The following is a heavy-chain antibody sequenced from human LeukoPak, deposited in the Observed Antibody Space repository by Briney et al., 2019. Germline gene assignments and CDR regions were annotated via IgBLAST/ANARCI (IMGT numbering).Heavy chain of an antibody. V-gene: IGHV4-34*01. D-gene: IGHD2-15*01. CDR1: GGSFSGYY. J-gene: IGHJ4*02. CDR3: ARGLSAIVY. Sequence: SETLSLTCAVYGGSFSGYYWSWIRQPPGKGLEWIGEINHSGSTNYNPSLKSRVTISVDTSKNQFSLKLSSVTAADTAVYYCARGLSAIVYWGQGTLVTVST. CDR2: INHSGST.